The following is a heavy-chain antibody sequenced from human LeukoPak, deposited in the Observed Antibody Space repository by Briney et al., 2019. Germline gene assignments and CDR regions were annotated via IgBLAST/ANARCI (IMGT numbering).Heavy chain of an antibody. V-gene: IGHV3-23*01. CDR3: AKDGARYLYDNSGCLSDY. CDR1: GFTFRSYA. Sequence: PGGSLRLSCAASGFTFRSYAMSWVRQAPGKGLEWVSAIGGSGDSTYYTDSVRGRFTISRDNSKNTLSLQMNSLRAEDTAVYYCAKDGARYLYDNSGCLSDYWGQGTLVTVSS. J-gene: IGHJ4*02. D-gene: IGHD3-22*01. CDR2: IGGSGDST.